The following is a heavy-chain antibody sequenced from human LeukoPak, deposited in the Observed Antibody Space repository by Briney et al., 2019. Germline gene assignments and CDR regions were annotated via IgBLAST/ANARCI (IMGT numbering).Heavy chain of an antibody. D-gene: IGHD2-2*02. J-gene: IGHJ4*02. CDR1: GFTFSTYT. CDR2: ISSSSSYI. Sequence: GGSLRLSCAVSGFTFSTYTMNWVRQAPGKGLEWVSSISSSSSYIYYADSVKGRFTISRDNAKNSLYLQMNSLRAEDTAVYYCARPYATKYCSSTSCYNWGQGTLVTVSS. CDR3: ARPYATKYCSSTSCYN. V-gene: IGHV3-21*04.